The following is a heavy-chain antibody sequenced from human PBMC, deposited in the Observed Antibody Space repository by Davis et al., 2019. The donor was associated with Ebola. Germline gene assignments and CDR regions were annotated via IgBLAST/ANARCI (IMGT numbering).Heavy chain of an antibody. V-gene: IGHV1-46*01. Sequence: ASVKVSCKASGYTFTSYYMHWVRQAPGQGLAWMGKINPSGGSTSYAQKFQGRVTMTRDTSTSTVYMELSSLRSEDTAVYYCAREVVVVVAATPTYYYYGMDVWGKGTTVTVSS. D-gene: IGHD2-15*01. CDR3: AREVVVVVAATPTYYYYGMDV. CDR1: GYTFTSYY. J-gene: IGHJ6*04. CDR2: INPSGGST.